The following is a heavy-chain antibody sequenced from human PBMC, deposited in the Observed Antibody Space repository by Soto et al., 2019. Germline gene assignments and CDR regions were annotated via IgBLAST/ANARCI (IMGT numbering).Heavy chain of an antibody. Sequence: GSLRLSCAASGFTFSGSAMHWVRQASGKGLEWVGRIRSKANSYATAYAASVKGRFTISRDDSKNTAYLQMNSLKTEDTAVYYCMATIDLGYYYGMDVWGQGTTVTVSS. CDR2: IRSKANSYAT. CDR3: MATIDLGYYYGMDV. D-gene: IGHD5-12*01. CDR1: GFTFSGSA. J-gene: IGHJ6*02. V-gene: IGHV3-73*01.